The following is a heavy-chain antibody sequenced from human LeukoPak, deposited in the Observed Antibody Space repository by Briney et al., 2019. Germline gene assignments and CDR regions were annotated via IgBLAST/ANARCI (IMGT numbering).Heavy chain of an antibody. D-gene: IGHD1-26*01. J-gene: IGHJ4*02. CDR1: GYTFATYY. CDR2: IKPSGGRT. Sequence: APVKASCKASGYTFATYYMHWVRQAPGQGLEWMAIIKPSGGRTTYAQKFQGRVTVTRDTSTSTVYMELSSLRSEDTAVYYCARELSPSGNYDYWGQGTLVTVSS. CDR3: ARELSPSGNYDY. V-gene: IGHV1-46*01.